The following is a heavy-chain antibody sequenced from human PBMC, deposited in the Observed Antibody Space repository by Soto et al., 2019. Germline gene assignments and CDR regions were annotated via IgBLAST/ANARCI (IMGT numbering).Heavy chain of an antibody. CDR3: ESRCGGDCYHFEY. J-gene: IGHJ4*02. Sequence: QVHLQESGPGLVNPSGTLSLTCAVSGGSIGSSFWWSWVRQPPGEGLEWIGEVNHSGTTNYNPSLKSRVTIAVDKAKNQISLKLSSMTVADTALYYCESRCGGDCYHFEYWGQGTLVTVSS. CDR2: VNHSGTT. D-gene: IGHD2-21*02. V-gene: IGHV4-4*02. CDR1: GGSIGSSFW.